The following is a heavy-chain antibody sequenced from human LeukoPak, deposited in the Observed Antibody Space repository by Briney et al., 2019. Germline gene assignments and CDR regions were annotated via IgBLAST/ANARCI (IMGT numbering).Heavy chain of an antibody. CDR1: GFTFSSYG. Sequence: GGSLRLSCAASGFTFSSYGMHWVRQAPGKGLEWVALIWYVGSSKHYTDSVRGRFTISRDNSKNTLYLQMNSLRAEDTAVYYCARDFELSHWGQGTLVTVSS. V-gene: IGHV3-33*01. D-gene: IGHD3-16*02. CDR3: ARDFELSH. J-gene: IGHJ4*02. CDR2: IWYVGSSK.